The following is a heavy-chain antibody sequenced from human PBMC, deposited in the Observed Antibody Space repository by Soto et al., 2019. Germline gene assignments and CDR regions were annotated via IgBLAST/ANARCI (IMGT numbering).Heavy chain of an antibody. CDR2: ISWNSGSI. Sequence: PGGSLRLSCAASGFTFDDYAMHWVRQAPGKGLEWVSGISWNSGSIGYADSVKGRFTISRDNSKNTLYLQMNNLRIEDTAVYYCVRDGPHITIYGYGHYWGQGTLVTV. D-gene: IGHD3-3*01. CDR1: GFTFDDYA. V-gene: IGHV3-9*01. CDR3: VRDGPHITIYGYGHY. J-gene: IGHJ4*02.